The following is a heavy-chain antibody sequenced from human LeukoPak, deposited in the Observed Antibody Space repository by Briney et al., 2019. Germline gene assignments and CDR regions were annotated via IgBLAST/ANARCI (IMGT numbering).Heavy chain of an antibody. J-gene: IGHJ4*02. CDR3: ARSPHILTGENFDY. CDR2: TNPNSGGT. CDR1: GYSLTAYY. V-gene: IGHV1-2*02. Sequence: GASVKVSCKASGYSLTAYYMHWVRQAPGQGLGWMGWTNPNSGGTNYAQKFQGRVTMTRDTSITTAYMEMSRLRSDDTALYYCARSPHILTGENFDYWGQGTLVTVSS. D-gene: IGHD3-9*01.